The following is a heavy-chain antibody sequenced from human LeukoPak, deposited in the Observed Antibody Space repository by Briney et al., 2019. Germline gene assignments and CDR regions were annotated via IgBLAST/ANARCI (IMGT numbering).Heavy chain of an antibody. CDR1: GFTFSSYG. CDR2: ISGSGGST. V-gene: IGHV3-23*01. Sequence: GGTLRLSCAASGFTFSSYGMSWVRQAPGKGLEWVSAISGSGGSTYYADSVKGRFTISRDNSKNTLYLQMNSLRAEDTAVYYCAKAFYYYGSGSPRGGTFDYWGQGTLVTVSS. CDR3: AKAFYYYGSGSPRGGTFDY. J-gene: IGHJ4*02. D-gene: IGHD3-10*01.